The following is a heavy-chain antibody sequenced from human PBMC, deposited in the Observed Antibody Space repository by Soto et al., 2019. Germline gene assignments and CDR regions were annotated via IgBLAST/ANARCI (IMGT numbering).Heavy chain of an antibody. Sequence: SVKVSCKASGYTFTSYYMHWVRQAPGQGLEWMGGIIPIFGTANYAQKFQGRVTITADESTSTAYMELSSLRSEDTAVYYCAKEFQDIVVVVAAVFDAFDIWGQGTMVTVSS. CDR3: AKEFQDIVVVVAAVFDAFDI. CDR2: IIPIFGTA. D-gene: IGHD2-15*01. CDR1: GYTFTSYY. J-gene: IGHJ3*02. V-gene: IGHV1-69*13.